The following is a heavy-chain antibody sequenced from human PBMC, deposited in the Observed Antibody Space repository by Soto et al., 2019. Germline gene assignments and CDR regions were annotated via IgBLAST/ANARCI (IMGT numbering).Heavy chain of an antibody. CDR3: TGSLSFAFDI. Sequence: DVQLEESGGGLVQPGGSLKLSCAASGFSFSDSVMHWVRQVSGKGLEWVGRITSTADTYATAYTASVKGGFTVSRYDSKNRSYQQMNSLKTADTAVYYRTGSLSFAFDIWGQGTMV. V-gene: IGHV3-73*01. J-gene: IGHJ3*02. CDR1: GFSFSDSV. CDR2: ITSTADTYAT.